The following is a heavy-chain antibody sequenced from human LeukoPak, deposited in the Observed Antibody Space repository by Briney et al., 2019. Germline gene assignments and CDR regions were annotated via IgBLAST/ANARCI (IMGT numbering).Heavy chain of an antibody. D-gene: IGHD3-3*01. CDR2: ITGSSSNT. J-gene: IGHJ3*02. CDR3: ARDQELRFLEWLSPINDAFDI. V-gene: IGHV3-21*04. Sequence: GGSLRLSCAASGFTFSSYVMNWVRQAPGKGLEWVSGITGSSSNTEYADSVEGRFTISRDNAKNSLYLQMNSLRAEDTAVYYCARDQELRFLEWLSPINDAFDIWGQGTMVTVSS. CDR1: GFTFSSYV.